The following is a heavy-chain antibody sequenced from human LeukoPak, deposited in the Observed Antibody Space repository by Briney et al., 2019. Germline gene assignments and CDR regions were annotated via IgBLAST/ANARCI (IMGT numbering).Heavy chain of an antibody. V-gene: IGHV1-24*01. CDR2: FDPGDAET. Sequence: GASVKVSCKVSGYTLTELSMHWVRQAPGKGLEWMGAFDPGDAETIYAQKFQGRVTLTEDTSTDTAYMELTSLRAEDTAVYYCATFVPYSDSSDFYIHAFHIWGRGTMVTVSS. D-gene: IGHD3-22*01. CDR3: ATFVPYSDSSDFYIHAFHI. CDR1: GYTLTELS. J-gene: IGHJ3*02.